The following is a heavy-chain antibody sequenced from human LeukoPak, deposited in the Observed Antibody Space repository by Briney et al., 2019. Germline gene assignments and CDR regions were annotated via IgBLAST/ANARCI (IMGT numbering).Heavy chain of an antibody. Sequence: GGSLRLSCAASGFTFTNYWMSWVRQAPGKGLELVANIKQDRSEKYYVDSVKGRFTISRDNAKNSLYLQMNSLRAEDTALYHCARGRMGAPFAFDYWGQGTLVTVSS. CDR1: GFTFTNYW. CDR3: ARGRMGAPFAFDY. J-gene: IGHJ4*02. D-gene: IGHD1-26*01. CDR2: IKQDRSEK. V-gene: IGHV3-7*03.